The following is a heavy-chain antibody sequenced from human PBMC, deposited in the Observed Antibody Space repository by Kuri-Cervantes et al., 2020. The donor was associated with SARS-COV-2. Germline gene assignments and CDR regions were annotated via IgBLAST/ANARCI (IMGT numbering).Heavy chain of an antibody. CDR1: GFTFSSYA. V-gene: IGHV3-23*01. J-gene: IGHJ5*02. CDR2: ISGSGGST. D-gene: IGHD3-22*01. Sequence: GESLKISCAASGFTFSSYAMSWVRQAPGKGLEWVSAISGSGGSTYYADSGKGRFTISRDNSKNTLYLQMNSLRAEDTAVYYCARAVTMIVVPFYNWFDPWGQGTRVT. CDR3: ARAVTMIVVPFYNWFDP.